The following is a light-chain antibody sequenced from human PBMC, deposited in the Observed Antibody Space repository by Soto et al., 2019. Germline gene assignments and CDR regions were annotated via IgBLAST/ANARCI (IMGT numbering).Light chain of an antibody. CDR3: QQSYSAPRST. CDR1: QSISTY. V-gene: IGKV1-39*01. Sequence: DIQMTQSPSSLSASVGDRVTITCRASQSISTYVNWYQQKPGKAPKVLIFDASSLQSGVPSRFSGSGSGTDFTLTISSLQPEDFATYYCQQSYSAPRSTFGQGPSWRSN. CDR2: DAS. J-gene: IGKJ2*01.